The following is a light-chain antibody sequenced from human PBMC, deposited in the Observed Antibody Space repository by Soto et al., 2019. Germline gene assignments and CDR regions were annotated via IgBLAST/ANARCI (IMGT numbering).Light chain of an antibody. CDR3: QQYGSSPTT. CDR2: GAS. CDR1: QSVRTNY. Sequence: EIVLTQSPGTLSLSPGERATLSCRASQSVRTNYLAWYQQKPGQAPRLLIYGASSRATGIPYRFSGSGSGTDLTLTISRLQPEDFAVYYCQQYGSSPTTFGQGTKVDIK. J-gene: IGKJ1*01. V-gene: IGKV3-20*01.